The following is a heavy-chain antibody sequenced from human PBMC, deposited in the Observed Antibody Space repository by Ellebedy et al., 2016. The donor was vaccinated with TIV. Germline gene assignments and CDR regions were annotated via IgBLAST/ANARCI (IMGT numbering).Heavy chain of an antibody. D-gene: IGHD6-13*01. V-gene: IGHV4-39*01. J-gene: IGHJ4*02. Sequence: MPSETLSLTCTVSGGSISSSSYYWGWIRQPPGKGLEWIGSIYYSGSTYYNPSLKSRVTISVDTSKNQFSLKLSSVTAADTAVYYCARQVAAAGTLLPFDYWGQGTLVTVSS. CDR2: IYYSGST. CDR1: GGSISSSSYY. CDR3: ARQVAAAGTLLPFDY.